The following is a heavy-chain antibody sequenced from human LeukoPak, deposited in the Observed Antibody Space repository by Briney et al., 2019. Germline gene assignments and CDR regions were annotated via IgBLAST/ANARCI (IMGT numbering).Heavy chain of an antibody. D-gene: IGHD3-22*01. J-gene: IGHJ4*02. CDR1: GGSISSYY. CDR3: ARLAEGYYDSSGSTGDY. V-gene: IGHV4-59*01. CDR2: IYYSGST. Sequence: SETLSLTCTVSGGSISSYYWSWIRQPPGKGLEWIGYIYYSGSTNYNPSLKSRVTISVDTSKNQFSLKLSSVTAADTAVYYCARLAEGYYDSSGSTGDYWGQGTLVTVSS.